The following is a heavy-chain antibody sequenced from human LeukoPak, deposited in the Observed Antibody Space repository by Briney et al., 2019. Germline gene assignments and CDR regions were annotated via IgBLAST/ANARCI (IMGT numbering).Heavy chain of an antibody. CDR1: GFTFDDYA. J-gene: IGHJ6*02. CDR3: AKDGGNSDYYYYGMDV. D-gene: IGHD4-23*01. CDR2: ISWNSGSI. V-gene: IGHV3-9*01. Sequence: GRSLRLSCAASGFTFDDYAMHWVRQAPGKGLEWVSGISWNSGSIGYADSVKGRFTISRDNAKNSLYLQMNSLRAEDTALYYCAKDGGNSDYYYYGMDVWGQGTTVTVSS.